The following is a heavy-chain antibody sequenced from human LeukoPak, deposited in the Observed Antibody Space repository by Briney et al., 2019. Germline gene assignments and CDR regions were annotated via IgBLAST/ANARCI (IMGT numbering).Heavy chain of an antibody. CDR2: INPNFGKT. CDR3: ARDQKPDIVVVPAARPPCFDP. D-gene: IGHD2-2*01. J-gene: IGHJ5*02. Sequence: SVKVSCKASGGTFTSYAISWVRQAPGQGLEWMGRINPNFGKTNYAQKFQGRVTITTDKSTSTAYMELSSLRSEDTAVYYCARDQKPDIVVVPAARPPCFDPWGQGTLVTVSS. V-gene: IGHV1-69*04. CDR1: GGTFTSYA.